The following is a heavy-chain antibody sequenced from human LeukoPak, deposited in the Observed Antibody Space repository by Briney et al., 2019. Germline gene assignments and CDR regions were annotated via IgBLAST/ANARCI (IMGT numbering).Heavy chain of an antibody. CDR2: ISAYNGAT. CDR3: ARSPSSSGWYADY. J-gene: IGHJ4*02. D-gene: IGHD6-19*01. Sequence: GASVKVSCKASGYTFTCYGISWVRQAPGQGLEWMGWISAYNGATNYAQKLQGRVTMTTDTSANTAYMELRSLTSDDTAVYYCARSPSSSGWYADYWGLGTLVTVSS. V-gene: IGHV1-18*01. CDR1: GYTFTCYG.